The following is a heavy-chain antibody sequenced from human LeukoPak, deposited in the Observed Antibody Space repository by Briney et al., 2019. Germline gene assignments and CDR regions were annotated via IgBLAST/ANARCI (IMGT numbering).Heavy chain of an antibody. J-gene: IGHJ3*02. CDR1: GFTFSSYG. V-gene: IGHV3-21*01. D-gene: IGHD3-3*01. CDR2: ISSSNSYI. Sequence: PGGSLRLSCAASGFTFSSYGIHWVRQAPGKGLEWVSSISSSNSYIYYADSVKGRFTISRDNAKNSLYLQMNSLRAEDTAVYYCARGGYDFWSGYPNAFDIWGQGTMVTVSS. CDR3: ARGGYDFWSGYPNAFDI.